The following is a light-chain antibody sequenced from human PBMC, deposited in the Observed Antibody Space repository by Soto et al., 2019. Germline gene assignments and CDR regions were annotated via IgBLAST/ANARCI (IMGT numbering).Light chain of an antibody. V-gene: IGKV1-27*01. Sequence: DIQMTQSPSSLSASVGDRVTIACRTSQDINNFLAWYQQKPGKVPWLLIYAASTLQSGVPSRFSDSGSGTDFTLTISGLQPEDVATYYCQKYNSAPFTFGGGTKVEIK. J-gene: IGKJ4*01. CDR1: QDINNF. CDR3: QKYNSAPFT. CDR2: AAS.